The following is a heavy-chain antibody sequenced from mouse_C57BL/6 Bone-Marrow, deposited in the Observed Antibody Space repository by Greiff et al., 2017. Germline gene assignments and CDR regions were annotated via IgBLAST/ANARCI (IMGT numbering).Heavy chain of an antibody. J-gene: IGHJ4*01. Sequence: QVQLQQSGPGLVQPSQSLSITCTVSGFSLTSYGVHWVRQSPGKGLEWLGVIWSGGSTDYNAALISRLSISKDNSKSQVFLKMNSLQADDTAIYYCAVLRPLVDYWGQGTSVTVSS. D-gene: IGHD1-2*01. CDR2: IWSGGST. CDR1: GFSLTSYG. V-gene: IGHV2-2*01. CDR3: AVLRPLVDY.